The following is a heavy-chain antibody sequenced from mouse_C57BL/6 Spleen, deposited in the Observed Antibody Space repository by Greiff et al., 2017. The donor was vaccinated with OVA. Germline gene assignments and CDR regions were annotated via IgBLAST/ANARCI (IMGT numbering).Heavy chain of an antibody. CDR3: AKGLGQGDFAY. CDR1: GFTFSDYG. D-gene: IGHD4-1*01. V-gene: IGHV5-17*01. J-gene: IGHJ3*01. CDR2: ISSGSSTI. Sequence: DVHLVESGGGLVKPGGSLKLSCAASGFTFSDYGMHWVRQAPEKGLEWVAYISSGSSTIYYADTVKGRFTISRDNAKNTLFLQMTSLRSEDTAMYYCAKGLGQGDFAYWGQGTLVTVSA.